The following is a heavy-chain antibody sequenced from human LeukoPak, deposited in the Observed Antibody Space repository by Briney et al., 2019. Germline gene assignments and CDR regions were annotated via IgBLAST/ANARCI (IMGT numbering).Heavy chain of an antibody. V-gene: IGHV3-7*01. D-gene: IGHD3-10*01. J-gene: IGHJ4*02. Sequence: GGSLRLSCAASGFTFSSYWMSWVRQAPGKGLEWVANIKQDGSEKHYVDSVKGRFTISRDNAKNSLYLQMNSLRAEDTAVYYCARMYYYGSGSQFDYWGQGTLVIVSS. CDR1: GFTFSSYW. CDR2: IKQDGSEK. CDR3: ARMYYYGSGSQFDY.